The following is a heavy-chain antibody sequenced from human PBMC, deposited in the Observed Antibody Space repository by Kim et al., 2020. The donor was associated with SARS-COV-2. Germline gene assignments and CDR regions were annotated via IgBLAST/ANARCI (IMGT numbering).Heavy chain of an antibody. CDR3: TRDILPLNWAGGY. J-gene: IGHJ4*02. V-gene: IGHV1-3*04. D-gene: IGHD1-1*01. CDR1: GYTFTDYA. Sequence: ASVKVSCKASGYTFTDYAMHWVRQAPGQRLQWVGWIHIGSGDTKYSQNLEGRVTLTRDTSANTAYMELTSLKTEDTAFYYCTRDILPLNWAGGYWGQGTLVTVSP. CDR2: IHIGSGDT.